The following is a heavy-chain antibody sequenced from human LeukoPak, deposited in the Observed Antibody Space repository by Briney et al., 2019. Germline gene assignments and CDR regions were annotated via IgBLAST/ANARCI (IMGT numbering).Heavy chain of an antibody. CDR3: ARHPGYCSGASCSVFDY. V-gene: IGHV4-59*08. J-gene: IGHJ4*02. Sequence: PSETLSLTCTVSGGSVSSYYWNWIRQPPGEGLEWIGYIYSSGSTSYNPSLKSRVTISLDTSKNQFSLKLSSVTAADTAVYFCARHPGYCSGASCSVFDYWGQGTLVTVSS. CDR2: IYSSGST. CDR1: GGSVSSYY. D-gene: IGHD2-15*01.